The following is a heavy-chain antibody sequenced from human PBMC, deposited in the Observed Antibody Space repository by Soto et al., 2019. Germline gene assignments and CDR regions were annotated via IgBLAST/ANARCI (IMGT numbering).Heavy chain of an antibody. CDR3: AHSQRGPRDF. J-gene: IGHJ4*02. Sequence: QITLKESGPMLVRPTQTLTLTCTFSGFSLSTSGVAVAWIRQPPGEALEWLALIYWDDDRRYNSSLKSRLTIAXDTSKDQVVLTMTNMDPMDTATYFCAHSQRGPRDFWGPGILVTVSS. V-gene: IGHV2-5*02. CDR2: IYWDDDR. D-gene: IGHD5-12*01. CDR1: GFSLSTSGVA.